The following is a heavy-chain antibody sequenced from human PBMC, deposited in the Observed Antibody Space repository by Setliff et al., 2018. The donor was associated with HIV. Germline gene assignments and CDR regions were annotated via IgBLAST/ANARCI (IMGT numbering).Heavy chain of an antibody. V-gene: IGHV4-39*01. CDR2: IHFGGGT. D-gene: IGHD3-3*01. J-gene: IGHJ4*02. CDR3: VRRRTGPGGVFDY. CDR1: GDSISNTYYY. Sequence: PSETLSLTCSVSGDSISNTYYYWGWIRQPPGKGLEWIGHIHFGGGTYYDPSLKSRLTISKDTSKNQFSLNLTSVTATDTAVYYCVRRRTGPGGVFDYWGQGTLVTVPQ.